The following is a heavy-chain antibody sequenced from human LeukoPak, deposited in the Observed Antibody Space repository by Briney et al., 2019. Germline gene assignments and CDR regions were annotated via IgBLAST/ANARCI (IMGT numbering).Heavy chain of an antibody. V-gene: IGHV3-30*04. D-gene: IGHD2-8*01. CDR2: ISYHARDQ. Sequence: GGSLRLSCAASGFTFSDHAMHWVRQAPGKGLEWVTVISYHARDQFYADSVKGRFTVSRDNPRNTLYLQMNSLRAEDSAVYYCAAQPCINGICYLDYWGQGTLVTVSS. CDR1: GFTFSDHA. J-gene: IGHJ4*02. CDR3: AAQPCINGICYLDY.